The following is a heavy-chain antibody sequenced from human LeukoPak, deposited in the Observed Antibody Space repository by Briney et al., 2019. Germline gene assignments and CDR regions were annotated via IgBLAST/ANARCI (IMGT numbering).Heavy chain of an antibody. CDR3: ARYGSGSYSDDHFQH. J-gene: IGHJ1*01. CDR1: GFTFSSNS. D-gene: IGHD3-10*01. Sequence: GGSLRLSCAASGFTFSSNSMNWVRQAPGKGLEWVSSISSSSIYIYYADSVKGRFTISRDNAKNSLYLQMNSLRAEDTAVYYCARYGSGSYSDDHFQHWGQGTLVTVSS. V-gene: IGHV3-21*04. CDR2: ISSSSIYI.